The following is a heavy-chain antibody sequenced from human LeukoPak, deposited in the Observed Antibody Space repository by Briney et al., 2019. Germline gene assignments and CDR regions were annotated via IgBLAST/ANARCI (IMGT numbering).Heavy chain of an antibody. CDR3: AKNGVADNWFDP. D-gene: IGHD3-3*01. Sequence: ASVKVSCKASGYIFTGYYIHRVRQAPGQGLEWMGWINPNSAGTNYAQRFQGRVTMTRDTSISTAYVELSRLRSDDTAIYYCAKNGVADNWFDPWGQGTLVTVSS. CDR1: GYIFTGYY. J-gene: IGHJ5*02. CDR2: INPNSAGT. V-gene: IGHV1-2*02.